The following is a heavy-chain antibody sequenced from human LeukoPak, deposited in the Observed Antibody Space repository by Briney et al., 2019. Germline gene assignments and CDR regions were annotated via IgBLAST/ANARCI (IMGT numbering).Heavy chain of an antibody. CDR3: AKSGYNRFDY. Sequence: GGSLRLSCAASGFTFSSYAMSWVRQAPGKGLEWVSNISGSGGVTYYADSVKGRFTISRDNSKNTLYMRMKSLREEATAVYYVAKSGYNRFDYWGEGTLVTVSS. J-gene: IGHJ4*02. CDR1: GFTFSSYA. CDR2: ISGSGGVT. D-gene: IGHD5-24*01. V-gene: IGHV3-23*01.